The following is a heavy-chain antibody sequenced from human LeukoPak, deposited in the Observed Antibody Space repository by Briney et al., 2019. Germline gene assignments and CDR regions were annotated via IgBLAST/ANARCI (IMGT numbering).Heavy chain of an antibody. CDR1: GFTFSSYG. D-gene: IGHD5-12*01. J-gene: IGHJ6*03. CDR2: IRYDGSNK. V-gene: IGHV3-30*02. CDR3: AKDSLRWAPLVATYMDV. Sequence: PGGSLRLSCAASGFTFSSYGMHWVRQAPGKGLEWVAFIRYDGSNKYYADSVKGRFTISRDNSKNTLYLQMNSLRAEDTAVYYCAKDSLRWAPLVATYMDVWGKGTTVTISS.